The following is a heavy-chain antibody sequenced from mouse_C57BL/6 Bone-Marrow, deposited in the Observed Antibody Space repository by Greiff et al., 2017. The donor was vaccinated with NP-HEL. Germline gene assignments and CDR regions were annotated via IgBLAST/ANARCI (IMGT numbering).Heavy chain of an antibody. D-gene: IGHD1-1*01. J-gene: IGHJ4*01. CDR3: ARSYCGDY. Sequence: EVQLVESGGDLVKPGGSLKLSCAASGFTFSSYGMSWVRQTPDKRLEWVATISSGGSYTYYPDSVKGRFTISRDNAKNTLYLQMSSLKSEDTAMYYCARSYCGDYWCQGTSVTVSS. CDR2: ISSGGSYT. V-gene: IGHV5-6*01. CDR1: GFTFSSYG.